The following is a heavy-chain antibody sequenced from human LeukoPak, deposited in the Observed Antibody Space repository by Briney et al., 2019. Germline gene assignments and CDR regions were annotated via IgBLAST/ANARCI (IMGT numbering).Heavy chain of an antibody. V-gene: IGHV4-31*03. CDR1: GGSISSGGYY. J-gene: IGHJ4*02. D-gene: IGHD1-1*01. CDR3: AREGAPGERPFDY. CDR2: IYYSGST. Sequence: SETLSLTCTVSGGSISSGGYYWSWIRQHPGKGLEWIGYIYYSGSTYYNPSLKSRVTISVDTSKNQFSLELSSVTAADTAVYYCAREGAPGERPFDYWGQGTLVTVSS.